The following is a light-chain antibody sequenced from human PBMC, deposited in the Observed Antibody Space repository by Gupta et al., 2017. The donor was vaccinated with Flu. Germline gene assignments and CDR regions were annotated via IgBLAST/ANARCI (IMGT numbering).Light chain of an antibody. V-gene: IGLV1-44*01. CDR2: GNS. CDR1: SSNIGSNP. CDR3: AAWDDSLNGHYV. J-gene: IGLJ1*01. Sequence: QSVLAQPPSASATPGQRVTISCSGSSSNIGSNPVNWYQQVPGTAPKLLIYGNSQRPSGVPDRFSGSKSGTSASLAISVLQSEDEADYYCAAWDDSLNGHYVFGTGTKVTVL.